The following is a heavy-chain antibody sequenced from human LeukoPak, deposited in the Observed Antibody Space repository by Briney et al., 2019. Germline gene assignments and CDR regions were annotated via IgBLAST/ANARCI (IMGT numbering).Heavy chain of an antibody. CDR3: VREAAAGRPGY. CDR2: ITTSGGST. V-gene: IGHV1-46*01. CDR1: GYTFTNYY. J-gene: IGHJ4*02. Sequence: ASVKVSCKASGYTFTNYYIHWVRQAPGQGLEWMGIITTSGGSTTYAQKFQGRLTLTRDTSTSTVYMELRSLRSEDTAVYTWVREAAAGRPGYWGQGTLVTVSS. D-gene: IGHD6-25*01.